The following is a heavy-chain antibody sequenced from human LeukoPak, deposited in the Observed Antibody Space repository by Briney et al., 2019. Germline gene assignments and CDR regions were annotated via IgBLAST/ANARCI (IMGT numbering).Heavy chain of an antibody. J-gene: IGHJ4*02. CDR1: GFTFSSYS. Sequence: SGGSLRLSCAASGFTFSSYSMNWVRQAPGKGLEWVSSISSSSSYIYYADSVKGRFTISRDNSKNTLYLQMNSLRAEDTAVYYCAKELRLLLWFGESYYFDYWGQGTLVTVSS. D-gene: IGHD3-10*01. CDR2: ISSSSSYI. CDR3: AKELRLLLWFGESYYFDY. V-gene: IGHV3-21*01.